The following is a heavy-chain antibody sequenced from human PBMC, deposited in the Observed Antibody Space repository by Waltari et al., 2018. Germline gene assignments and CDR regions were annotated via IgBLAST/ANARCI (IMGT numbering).Heavy chain of an antibody. CDR2: MYFSGTH. CDR3: ARLPRGSVIIGAFDI. Sequence: VQLQESGPGLVKPSETLSLTCDVSEASITAHFWSWIRRAPGKGLEWIGYMYFSGTHNYNPSLKSRVTISIDTSKSRFSLNLRSVTTADTAIYYCARLPRGSVIIGAFDIWGQGTQVTVSS. V-gene: IGHV4-59*11. CDR1: EASITAHF. D-gene: IGHD3-22*01. J-gene: IGHJ3*02.